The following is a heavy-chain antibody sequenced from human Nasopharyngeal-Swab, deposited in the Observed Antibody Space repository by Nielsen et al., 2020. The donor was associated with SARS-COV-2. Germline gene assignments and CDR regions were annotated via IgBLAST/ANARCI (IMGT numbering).Heavy chain of an antibody. CDR3: ARLSNYDFWSGYYAYMDV. CDR2: MNPNSGNT. Sequence: ASVKVSSKASGYTFTSYDINWVRQATGQGLEWMGWMNPNSGNTGYAQKFQGRVTMTRNTSISTAYMELSSLRSEDTAVYYCARLSNYDFWSGYYAYMDVWGKGTTVTVSS. V-gene: IGHV1-8*01. CDR1: GYTFTSYD. J-gene: IGHJ6*03. D-gene: IGHD3-3*01.